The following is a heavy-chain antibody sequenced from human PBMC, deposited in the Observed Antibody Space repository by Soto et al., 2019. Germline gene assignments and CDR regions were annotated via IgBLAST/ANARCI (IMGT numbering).Heavy chain of an antibody. CDR2: ISSSSSYI. D-gene: IGHD2-8*01. J-gene: IGHJ5*02. Sequence: GGSLRLSCAASGFTFSSYSMNWVRQAPGKGLEWVSSISSSSSYIYYADSVKGRFTISRDNAKNSLYLQMNSLRAEDTAVYYCARGVDKLILMGGRRQKANWFDPWGQGTLVTVSS. V-gene: IGHV3-21*01. CDR3: ARGVDKLILMGGRRQKANWFDP. CDR1: GFTFSSYS.